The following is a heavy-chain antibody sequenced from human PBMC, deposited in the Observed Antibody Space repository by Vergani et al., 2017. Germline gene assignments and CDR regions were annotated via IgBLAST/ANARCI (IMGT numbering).Heavy chain of an antibody. D-gene: IGHD3-10*01. J-gene: IGHJ6*02. V-gene: IGHV4-61*02. CDR3: ARELSYYYGSGSDDYNPYYYEGMDV. CDR1: GGSINTGAYY. Sequence: QVQLPESGPRLVRPSQTLSLTCTVSGGSINTGAYYWSWIRQPAGKGLEWIGRVYTSGMTNYNPSLKSRVTILVDRSKSQLSLKLTSVTAGDTAVYFCARELSYYYGSGSDDYNPYYYEGMDVWGQGTLVTVSS. CDR2: VYTSGMT.